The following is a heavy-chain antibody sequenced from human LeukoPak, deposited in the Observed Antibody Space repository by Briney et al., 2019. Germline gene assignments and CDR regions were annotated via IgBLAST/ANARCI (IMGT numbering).Heavy chain of an antibody. CDR2: IYYGGST. J-gene: IGHJ2*01. CDR3: ARPLDSSGYYEYWYFDL. D-gene: IGHD3-22*01. CDR1: GGSISSSSYY. Sequence: PSGTLSLTCTVSGGSISSSSYYWGWIRQPPGKGLEWIGSIYYGGSTYYNPSLKSRVTISVDTSKNQFSLKLSSVTAADTAVYYCARPLDSSGYYEYWYFDLWGRGTLVTVSS. V-gene: IGHV4-39*07.